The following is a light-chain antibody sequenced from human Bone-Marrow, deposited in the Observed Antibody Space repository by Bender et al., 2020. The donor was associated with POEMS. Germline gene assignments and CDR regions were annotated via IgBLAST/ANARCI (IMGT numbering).Light chain of an antibody. CDR3: SSYGGITTWV. CDR1: SRDIGSYKF. Sequence: QSALTQPASVSGSPGQSITISCAGTSRDIGSYKFVSWYQLHPGKAPKLMIYEVNKRPSGVSDRFSGSKSGNTASLTISRLQPEDEADYFCSSYGGITTWVFGGGTKLTFL. V-gene: IGLV2-23*02. CDR2: EVN. J-gene: IGLJ3*02.